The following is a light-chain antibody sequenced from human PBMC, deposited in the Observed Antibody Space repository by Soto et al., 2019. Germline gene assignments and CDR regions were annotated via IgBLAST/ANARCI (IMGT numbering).Light chain of an antibody. Sequence: QAVVTQAPSLTVSPGGTVTLTCGSSTGAVTSGHYPYWFQQKPGQAPRTLIYDTSNKHSWTPARFSGSLLGGKAALTLSGAQPEDEAEYYCSLSYSGAHVVFGGGTKLTVL. V-gene: IGLV7-46*01. CDR3: SLSYSGAHVV. J-gene: IGLJ2*01. CDR1: TGAVTSGHY. CDR2: DTS.